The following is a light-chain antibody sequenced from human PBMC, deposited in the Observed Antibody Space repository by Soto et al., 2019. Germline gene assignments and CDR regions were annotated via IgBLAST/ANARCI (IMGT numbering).Light chain of an antibody. V-gene: IGKV3-20*01. Sequence: EIVLTQSPGTLSLSPGERATLSCRASQSVSSSYLAWYQQKPGQAPRLLIYGASSRATGIPDRFSGSGSGTDFTLTISRVEPEDLAVYYCQQYGSSPYTFGQGTKLEIK. CDR1: QSVSSSY. J-gene: IGKJ2*01. CDR2: GAS. CDR3: QQYGSSPYT.